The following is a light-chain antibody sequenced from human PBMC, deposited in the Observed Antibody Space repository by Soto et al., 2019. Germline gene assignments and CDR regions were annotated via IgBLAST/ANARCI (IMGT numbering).Light chain of an antibody. V-gene: IGKV3-11*01. CDR3: QQYGSTRIT. Sequence: DTVLTQSPATLSLSPGERATLSCRASRSISTYLAWYQQKPGQAPRLLIYEALNRATGIPARFSGSGSGTDFTLTISRLEPEDFAVYYCQQYGSTRITFGQGTKVDIK. CDR2: EAL. J-gene: IGKJ2*01. CDR1: RSISTY.